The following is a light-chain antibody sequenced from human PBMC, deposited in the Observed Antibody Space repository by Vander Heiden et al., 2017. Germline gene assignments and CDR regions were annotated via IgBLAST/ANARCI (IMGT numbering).Light chain of an antibody. V-gene: IGKV1-39*01. CDR3: QQSDSTPGT. CDR2: AAS. CDR1: QSISSY. J-gene: IGKJ1*01. Sequence: DIQMTQSPSSLSASVGDRVTITCRASQSISSYLNWYQQKPGKAPKLLIYAASSLQSGVPSRFSGSGPGTDFTLTISSLQPEDFATYYCQQSDSTPGTFGQGTKVEIK.